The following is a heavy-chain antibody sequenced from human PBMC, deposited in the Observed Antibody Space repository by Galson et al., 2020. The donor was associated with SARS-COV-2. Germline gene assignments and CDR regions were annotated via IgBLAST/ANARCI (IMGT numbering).Heavy chain of an antibody. Sequence: GESLKISCQGSGYYFAGLWIGWVRQMPGKGLEWMGIIYPGDSDTKYSPSFQGQVTISADRSISTAYLQWNSLKSSDTAIYYCARRGDYNGAGFFDYWGQGTLVTVSS. CDR1: GYYFAGLW. J-gene: IGHJ4*02. CDR3: ARRGDYNGAGFFDY. D-gene: IGHD4-4*01. CDR2: IYPGDSDT. V-gene: IGHV5-51*01.